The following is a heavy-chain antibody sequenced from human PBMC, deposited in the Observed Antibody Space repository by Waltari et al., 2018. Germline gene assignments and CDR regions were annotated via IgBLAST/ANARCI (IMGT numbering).Heavy chain of an antibody. CDR2: IHPGDADT. CDR3: ARRGNWDFDSSGYYYFDY. D-gene: IGHD3-22*01. J-gene: IGHJ4*02. CDR1: GYSFTGYW. V-gene: IGHV5-51*01. Sequence: EVQLVQSGAEVKKPGKSLKISCQGSGYSFTGYWLAWVSQMPGTGLEWLGIIHPGDADTRYSPSFQGQVTISADKSISTAYLQWSGLKASDTAMYYCARRGNWDFDSSGYYYFDYWGQGTLLTVSS.